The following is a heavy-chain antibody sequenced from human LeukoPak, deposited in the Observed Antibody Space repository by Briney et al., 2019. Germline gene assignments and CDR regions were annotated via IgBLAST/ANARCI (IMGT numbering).Heavy chain of an antibody. CDR2: ISGSGGDT. Sequence: GGSLRLSCAASGFTFSSYAMSWDRQAPGKGLEWVSVISGSGGDTYYADSVKGRFTISRDNSKNTLYLQMNTLRAEDTAVYYCAKNIIAAAGMMDYWGQGTLVTVSS. D-gene: IGHD6-13*01. V-gene: IGHV3-23*01. CDR1: GFTFSSYA. CDR3: AKNIIAAAGMMDY. J-gene: IGHJ4*02.